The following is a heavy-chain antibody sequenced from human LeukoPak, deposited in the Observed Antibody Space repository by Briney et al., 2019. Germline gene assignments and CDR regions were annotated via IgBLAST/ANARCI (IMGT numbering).Heavy chain of an antibody. D-gene: IGHD4-17*01. V-gene: IGHV4-30-4*01. CDR1: GGSISSGDYY. CDR2: IYYSGST. J-gene: IGHJ4*02. Sequence: SQTLSLTCTVSGGSISSGDYYWSWIRQPPGKGLEWIGYIYYSGSTYCNPSLKSRVTISVDTSKNQFSLKLSSVTAADTAVYYCARDRDSDEAFDYWGQGTLVTVSS. CDR3: ARDRDSDEAFDY.